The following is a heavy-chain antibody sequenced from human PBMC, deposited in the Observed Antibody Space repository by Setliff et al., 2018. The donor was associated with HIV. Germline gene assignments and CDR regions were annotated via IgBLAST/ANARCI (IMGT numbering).Heavy chain of an antibody. CDR3: ARQFSNSFDS. CDR1: GYSFTTYS. D-gene: IGHD7-27*01. Sequence: ASVKVSCKASGYSFTTYSINWLRQAPGQGPEWMGWISPYDLSERTSQKFRGRVTMTGDTSINAAYLDLSGLTSDDTAVYYCARQFSNSFDSWGQGTLVTVSS. CDR2: ISPYDLSE. J-gene: IGHJ4*02. V-gene: IGHV1-2*02.